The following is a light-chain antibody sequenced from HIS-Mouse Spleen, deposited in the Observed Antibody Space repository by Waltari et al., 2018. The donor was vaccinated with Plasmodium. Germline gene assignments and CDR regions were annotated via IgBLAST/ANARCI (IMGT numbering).Light chain of an antibody. V-gene: IGLV3-1*01. J-gene: IGLJ3*02. CDR3: QAWDSSTAV. CDR1: KLGDNY. Sequence: SYELTQPPSVSVSPGQTASITCSGDKLGDNYAFGYRQTPGQSPVLVIYQDSRRPSGSPERFSGSTSGNTATLTVTGTQAMDEADYYCQAWDSSTAVFGGGTKLTVL. CDR2: QDS.